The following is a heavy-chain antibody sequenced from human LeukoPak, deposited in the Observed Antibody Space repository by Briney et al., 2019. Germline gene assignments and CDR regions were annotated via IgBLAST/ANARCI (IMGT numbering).Heavy chain of an antibody. CDR3: ANLPVKDILTGYYNVLDY. V-gene: IGHV3-7*01. D-gene: IGHD3-9*01. J-gene: IGHJ4*02. Sequence: GGSLRLSCAASGFTFSSYWMSWVRQAPGKGLEWVANIKQDGSDKYYVDSVKGRFTISRDNAKNSLYLQMNSLRAEDTAVYYCANLPVKDILTGYYNVLDYWGQGALVTVSS. CDR2: IKQDGSDK. CDR1: GFTFSSYW.